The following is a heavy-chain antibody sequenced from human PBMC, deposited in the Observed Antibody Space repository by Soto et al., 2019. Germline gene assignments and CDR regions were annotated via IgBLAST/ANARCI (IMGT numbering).Heavy chain of an antibody. CDR2: IIPIFGTA. Sequence: QVQLVQSGAEVKKPGSSVKVSCKASGGTFSSYAISWVRQAPGQGLEWMGGIIPIFGTANYAQKFQGRVTITADESTSTAYMELSSLRSEDTAVYYCARSRMIAARRPNDAFDSWGQGTMVTVSS. V-gene: IGHV1-69*01. D-gene: IGHD6-6*01. J-gene: IGHJ3*02. CDR1: GGTFSSYA. CDR3: ARSRMIAARRPNDAFDS.